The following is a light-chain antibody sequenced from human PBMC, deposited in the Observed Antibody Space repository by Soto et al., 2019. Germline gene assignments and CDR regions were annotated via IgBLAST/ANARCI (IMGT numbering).Light chain of an antibody. CDR1: SRDIGYYNY. CDR2: EVR. Sequence: SALTQPASVSGSPGQSITLSCTGTSRDIGYYNYVSWYQQHPVEAPKPIIYEVRNRPSGVSTRFSGSKSGNTASLIISGLQAEDEADYFCSSYTNSYVYDSGTGTTVTV. CDR3: SSYTNSYVYD. J-gene: IGLJ1*01. V-gene: IGLV2-14*01.